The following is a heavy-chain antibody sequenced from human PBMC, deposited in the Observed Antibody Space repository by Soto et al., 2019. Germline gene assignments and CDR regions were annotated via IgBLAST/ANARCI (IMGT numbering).Heavy chain of an antibody. CDR1: GGSISSGGYS. CDR3: ARVGLDEDWFDP. J-gene: IGHJ5*02. Sequence: SETLSLTCAVSGGSISSGGYSWSWIRQPPGKGLEWIGYIYHSGGTYYNPSLKSRVTISVDRSKNQFSLKLSSVTAADTAVYYCARVGLDEDWFDPWGQGTLVTVSS. V-gene: IGHV4-30-2*01. D-gene: IGHD1-1*01. CDR2: IYHSGGT.